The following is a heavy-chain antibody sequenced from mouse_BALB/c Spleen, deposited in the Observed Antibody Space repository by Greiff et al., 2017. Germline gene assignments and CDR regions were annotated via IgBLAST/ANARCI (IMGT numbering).Heavy chain of an antibody. D-gene: IGHD1-1*01. Sequence: EVHLAESGGGLVKPGGSLKLSCAASGFTFSSYAMSWVRQTPEKRLEWVASISSGGSTYYPDSVKGRFTISGDNARNILYLQMSSLRSEDTAMYYCAREGTVVAPEDYWGQGTTLTVSS. CDR3: AREGTVVAPEDY. CDR2: ISSGGST. CDR1: GFTFSSYA. J-gene: IGHJ2*01. V-gene: IGHV5-6-5*01.